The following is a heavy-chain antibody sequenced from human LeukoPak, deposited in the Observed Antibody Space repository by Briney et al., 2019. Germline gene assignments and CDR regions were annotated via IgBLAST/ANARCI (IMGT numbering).Heavy chain of an antibody. D-gene: IGHD3-3*01. Sequence: SETLSLTCAVYGGSFSGYYWGWIRQPPGKGLEWIGEINHSGSTNYNPSLKSRVTISVDTSKNQFSLKLSSATAADTAVYYCARVLSGFSNSWGQGTLVTVSS. J-gene: IGHJ5*02. CDR2: INHSGST. CDR1: GGSFSGYY. CDR3: ARVLSGFSNS. V-gene: IGHV4-34*01.